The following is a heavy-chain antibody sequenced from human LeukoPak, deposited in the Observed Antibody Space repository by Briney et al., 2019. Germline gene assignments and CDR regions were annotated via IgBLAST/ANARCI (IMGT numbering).Heavy chain of an antibody. V-gene: IGHV4-31*03. J-gene: IGHJ4*02. CDR1: GGSISSGGYY. CDR3: AREIPGGAIHLDH. CDR2: IYYSGST. D-gene: IGHD3-16*01. Sequence: SETLSLTCTVSGGSISSGGYYWSWIRQHPGKGLEWIGYIYYSGSTYYNPSLKSRVTISVDTSKNQFSLKLSSVTAADTAVYYCAREIPGGAIHLDHWGQGTRVTVSS.